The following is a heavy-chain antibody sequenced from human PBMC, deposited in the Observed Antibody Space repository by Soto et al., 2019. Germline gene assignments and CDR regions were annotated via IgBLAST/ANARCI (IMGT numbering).Heavy chain of an antibody. CDR1: GYTFTSYD. J-gene: IGHJ4*02. V-gene: IGHV1-8*01. D-gene: IGHD2-2*01. Sequence: ASVKVSCKASGYTFTSYDINWVRQATGQGLEWMGWMNPNTGHTGYAQEFQGRVTMTRDTSMSTAYMELTSLRSEDTAVYYCARVMRYSSSTSCSLMDSWGQGTLVTVSS. CDR3: ARVMRYSSSTSCSLMDS. CDR2: MNPNTGHT.